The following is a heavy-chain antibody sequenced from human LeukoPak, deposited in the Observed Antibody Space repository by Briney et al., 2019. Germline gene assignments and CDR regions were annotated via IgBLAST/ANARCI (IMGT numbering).Heavy chain of an antibody. V-gene: IGHV1-2*02. Sequence: ASVKVSCKASGYTFTGYYMHWVPQAPGQGLEWMGWINPNSGGTNYAQKFQGRVTMTRDTSISTAYMELSRLRSDDTAVYYCARVWFGDVLEGMDVWGQGTTVTVSS. CDR1: GYTFTGYY. D-gene: IGHD3-10*01. J-gene: IGHJ6*02. CDR3: ARVWFGDVLEGMDV. CDR2: INPNSGGT.